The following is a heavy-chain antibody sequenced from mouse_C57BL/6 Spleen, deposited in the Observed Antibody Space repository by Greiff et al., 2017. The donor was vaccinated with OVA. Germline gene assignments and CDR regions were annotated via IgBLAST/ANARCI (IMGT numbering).Heavy chain of an antibody. CDR1: GYTFTSYW. D-gene: IGHD2-4*01. CDR2: IDPSDSET. V-gene: IGHV1-52*01. CDR3: ASGDYDEDAMDY. J-gene: IGHJ2*01. Sequence: QVQLQQPGAELVRPGSSVKLSCKASGYTFTSYWMHWVKQRPIQGLEWIGNIDPSDSETHYNQKFKDKATLTVDKSSSTAYMQLSSLTSEDSAVYYCASGDYDEDAMDYWGQGTTLTVSS.